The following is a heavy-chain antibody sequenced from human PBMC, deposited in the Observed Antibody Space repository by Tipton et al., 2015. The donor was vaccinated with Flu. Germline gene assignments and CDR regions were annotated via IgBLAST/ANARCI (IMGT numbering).Heavy chain of an antibody. J-gene: IGHJ4*02. Sequence: SLRLSCVASGFTARNNYMTWVRQAPGKGLEWISVIYSGEDTHYADSVKGRFTISRDNSKNTVYLLMNSLRVEDTAVYYCARDTGGYWSGSSCLPRFDCWGQVTLVTVSS. D-gene: IGHD2-15*01. CDR1: GFTARNNY. CDR3: ARDTGGYWSGSSCLPRFDC. CDR2: IYSGEDT. V-gene: IGHV3-53*01.